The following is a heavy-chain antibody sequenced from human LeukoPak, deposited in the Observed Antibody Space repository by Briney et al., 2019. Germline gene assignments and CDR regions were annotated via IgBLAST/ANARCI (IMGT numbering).Heavy chain of an antibody. CDR3: ARWGPTLRYFDWPKGTFDI. D-gene: IGHD3-9*01. J-gene: IGHJ3*02. V-gene: IGHV1-18*01. CDR2: SSAYNGNT. CDR1: GYTFTSYG. Sequence: ASVKVSCKASGYTFTSYGISWVRQAPGQGLEWMGWSSAYNGNTNYAQKLQGRVTMTTDTSTSTAYMELRSLRSDDTAVYYCARWGPTLRYFDWPKGTFDIWGQGTMVTVSS.